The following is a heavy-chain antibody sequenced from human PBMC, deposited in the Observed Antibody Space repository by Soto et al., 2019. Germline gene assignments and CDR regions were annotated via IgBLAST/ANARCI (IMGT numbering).Heavy chain of an antibody. D-gene: IGHD1-1*01. V-gene: IGHV3-30-3*01. J-gene: IGHJ4*02. CDR1: GFTFSSYA. CDR2: ISYDGSNK. Sequence: PGGSLRLSCAASGFTFSSYAMHWVRQAPGKGLEWVAVISYDGSNKYYADSVKGRFTISRDNSKNTLYLQMNSLRAEDTAVYYCAREAEDWNDLHGFDYWGQGTLVTVSS. CDR3: AREAEDWNDLHGFDY.